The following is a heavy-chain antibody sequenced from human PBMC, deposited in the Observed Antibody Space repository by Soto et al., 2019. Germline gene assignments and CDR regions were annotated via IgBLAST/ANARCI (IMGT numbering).Heavy chain of an antibody. V-gene: IGHV1-18*01. D-gene: IGHD1-1*01. J-gene: IGHJ5*01. CDR1: GYSFHNSG. Sequence: QVQLVQSGPELKKPGASVKVSCKTSGYSFHNSGISWVRQAPGQGLEWMGWISVFNGYAHYAQKFQGRVIMTADTFTNTAYIELRGLRSDDTAMYDCSKNGTTWFASWGQGTPVTVSS. CDR3: SKNGTTWFAS. CDR2: ISVFNGYA.